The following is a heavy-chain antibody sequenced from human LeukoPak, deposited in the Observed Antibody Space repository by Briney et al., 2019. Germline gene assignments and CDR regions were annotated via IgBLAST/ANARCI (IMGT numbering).Heavy chain of an antibody. CDR3: ARATSLMTKYFQH. CDR2: IYYSGST. Sequence: SETLSLTCTVSGGSISSGDYYWSWIRQPPGKGLEWIGYIYYSGSTYYNPSLKSRVTISVDTSKNQFSLKLSSVTAADTAVYYCARATSLMTKYFQHWGQGTLVTASS. J-gene: IGHJ1*01. V-gene: IGHV4-30-4*08. CDR1: GGSISSGDYY. D-gene: IGHD3-16*01.